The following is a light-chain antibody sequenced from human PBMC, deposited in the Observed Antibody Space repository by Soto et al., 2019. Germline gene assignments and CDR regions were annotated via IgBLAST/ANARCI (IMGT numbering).Light chain of an antibody. CDR2: DVS. CDR3: QQYDNVSYT. Sequence: DIQMTQSPSSLSASVGDRVTFTCQASQDINDYLHWYQQKPGKAPALLIYDVSNLEAWVPSRFSGSGSGTEFTVTILCLQPEDMATYFCQQYDNVSYTFGQGTKLDLK. V-gene: IGKV1-33*01. J-gene: IGKJ2*01. CDR1: QDINDY.